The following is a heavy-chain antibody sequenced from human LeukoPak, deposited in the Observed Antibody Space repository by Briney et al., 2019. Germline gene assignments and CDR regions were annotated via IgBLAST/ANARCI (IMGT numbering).Heavy chain of an antibody. Sequence: PSETLSLTCAVSGVSISNYYWSWLRQPPGKGLEWIGYVYYNGITNYYPSLQSRVTISIDTSKNLFSLNLSSLTAADTALYYCARHSSGYGHFDLWGRGTLVIVSS. CDR1: GVSISNYY. J-gene: IGHJ2*01. CDR2: VYYNGIT. V-gene: IGHV4-59*08. CDR3: ARHSSGYGHFDL. D-gene: IGHD6-25*01.